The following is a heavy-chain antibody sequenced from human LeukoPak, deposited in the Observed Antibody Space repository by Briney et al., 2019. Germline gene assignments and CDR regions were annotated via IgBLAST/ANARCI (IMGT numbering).Heavy chain of an antibody. J-gene: IGHJ4*02. V-gene: IGHV3-7*01. CDR3: ARDVWTGVAVSDY. CDR2: IKEDGSIQ. D-gene: IGHD6-19*01. Sequence: QTGGSLRLSCVASGFTFSSYWMNWVRQAPGKGLEWLANIKEDGSIQYYLDSVRGRFTISRDNAKTSVYLQLNSLRADDTAVYYCARDVWTGVAVSDYWGQGTLVTVSS. CDR1: GFTFSSYW.